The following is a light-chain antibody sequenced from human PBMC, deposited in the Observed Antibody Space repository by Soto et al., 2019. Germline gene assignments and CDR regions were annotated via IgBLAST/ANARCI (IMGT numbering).Light chain of an antibody. V-gene: IGLV2-14*03. CDR2: DVS. Sequence: QSVLTQPASVSGSPGQSITISCAGTSSDIGNYNYVSWYQQHPGKAPKLIIYDVSNRPSGVSNRFSGSKSGNTASLTISGLQAEDEADYYCNSFTRISSDVLGNGTKVTVL. J-gene: IGLJ1*01. CDR1: SSDIGNYNY. CDR3: NSFTRISSDV.